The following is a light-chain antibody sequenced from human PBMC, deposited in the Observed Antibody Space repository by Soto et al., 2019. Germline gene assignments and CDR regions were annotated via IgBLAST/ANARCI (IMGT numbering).Light chain of an antibody. CDR3: HQYYTLPLT. Sequence: DIQMTQSPSSLSASVGDRVTITCRASQAIHSYLNWYQQKPGKAPNLLIFATSTLQSGVPSRFSGSGAGTDFTLTISSLQVEDVAVYYCHQYYTLPLTFGGGTKVDIK. CDR2: ATS. CDR1: QAIHSY. J-gene: IGKJ4*01. V-gene: IGKV1-39*01.